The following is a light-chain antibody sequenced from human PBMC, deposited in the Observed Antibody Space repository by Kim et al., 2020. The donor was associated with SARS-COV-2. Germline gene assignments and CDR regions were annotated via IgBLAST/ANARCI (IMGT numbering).Light chain of an antibody. CDR1: QNIDIY. CDR2: AAS. CDR3: QQSYNTPWT. J-gene: IGKJ1*01. Sequence: ASVGDRVIITCRASQNIDIYLNWYQQKPGKTPKLLIHAASSIQSGVSSRLSGSGSGTDFILTISSLQPEDFATYYCQQSYNTPWTFGQGTKVDIK. V-gene: IGKV1-39*01.